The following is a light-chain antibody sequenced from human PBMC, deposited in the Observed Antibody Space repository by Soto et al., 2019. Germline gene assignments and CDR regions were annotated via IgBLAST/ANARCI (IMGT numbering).Light chain of an antibody. CDR2: GAS. CDR1: QSVSSN. V-gene: IGKV3-15*01. CDR3: QQFTNWPLDPMYT. Sequence: VVMTQSPATLSVSPGERATLSCRASQSVSSNLAWYQQRPGQAPRLLIYGASTRATGIPARFSGSGSGTEFTLTISSLQSEDFAVYYCQQFTNWPLDPMYTFGQGTKLEIK. J-gene: IGKJ2*01.